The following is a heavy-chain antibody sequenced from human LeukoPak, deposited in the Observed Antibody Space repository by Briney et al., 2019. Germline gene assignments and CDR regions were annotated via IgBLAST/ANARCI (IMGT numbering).Heavy chain of an antibody. V-gene: IGHV3-53*01. D-gene: IGHD6-13*01. CDR1: GFTVSNNY. Sequence: GGSLRLSCAASGFTVSNNYMSWVRQAPAKGLAWVSVIYSGGNTYYADSVKGRFTISRDNSKNTLYLQMNSLRAEDTAVYYCARFNEQQMYFQHWGQGTLVTVSS. J-gene: IGHJ1*01. CDR2: IYSGGNT. CDR3: ARFNEQQMYFQH.